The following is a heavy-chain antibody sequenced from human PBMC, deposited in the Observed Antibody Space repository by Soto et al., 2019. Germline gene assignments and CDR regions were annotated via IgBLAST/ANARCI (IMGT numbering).Heavy chain of an antibody. V-gene: IGHV4-61*08. Sequence: SETLSLTCTVSGDSISSGGYYWSWIRQHPGKGLEWIGYIYYTGSTNYNPSLKSRVTISVDTSKNQFSLKLSSVTAADTAVYYCAYGDSRGPFDSWGQGTLVTVSS. CDR1: GDSISSGGYY. CDR2: IYYTGST. J-gene: IGHJ4*02. CDR3: AYGDSRGPFDS. D-gene: IGHD4-17*01.